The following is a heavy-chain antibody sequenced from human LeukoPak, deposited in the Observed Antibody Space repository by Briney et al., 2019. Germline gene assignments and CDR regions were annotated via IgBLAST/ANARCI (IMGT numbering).Heavy chain of an antibody. CDR1: GGSISSYY. D-gene: IGHD3-16*02. CDR3: ARAKSGTLGELSL. V-gene: IGHV4-59*01. J-gene: IGHJ4*02. CDR2: IYYSGST. Sequence: SETLSLTCTVSGGSISSYYWSWIRQPPGKGLEWIGYIYYSGSTNYKPSLKSRVTISVDTSKNQFSLKLTSVTAADTAVYYCARAKSGTLGELSLWGQGTLVTVSS.